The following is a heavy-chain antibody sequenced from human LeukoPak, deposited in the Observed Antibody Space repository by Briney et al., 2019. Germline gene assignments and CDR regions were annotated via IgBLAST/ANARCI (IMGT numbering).Heavy chain of an antibody. Sequence: PSETLSLTCTVSGGSISSGYYYWSWIRQPAGKGLEWIGYIYYSGSTNYNPSLKSRVTISVDTSKNQFSLKLSSVTAADTAVYYCARDRIGSSEFDYWGQGTLVTVSS. CDR1: GGSISSGYYY. J-gene: IGHJ4*02. CDR2: IYYSGST. V-gene: IGHV4-61*10. CDR3: ARDRIGSSEFDY. D-gene: IGHD6-6*01.